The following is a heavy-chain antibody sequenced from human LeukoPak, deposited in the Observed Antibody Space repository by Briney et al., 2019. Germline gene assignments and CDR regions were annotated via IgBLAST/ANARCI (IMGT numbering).Heavy chain of an antibody. V-gene: IGHV3-48*03. D-gene: IGHD3-22*01. J-gene: IGHJ1*01. CDR3: ARGGYYDSSGYYYVGYFHH. Sequence: GGSLRLSCAASGFTFSSYEMNWVRQAPGKGLEWVSYISFSGSTTYYADSVKGRFTISRDNAKNSLYVQMNSLRAEDTAVYYCARGGYYDSSGYYYVGYFHHWGQGTLVTVSS. CDR1: GFTFSSYE. CDR2: ISFSGSTT.